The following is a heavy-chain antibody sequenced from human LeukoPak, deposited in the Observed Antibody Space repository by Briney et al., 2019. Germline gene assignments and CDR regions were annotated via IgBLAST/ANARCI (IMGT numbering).Heavy chain of an antibody. Sequence: ASVKVSCKASGYTFTGYYMHWVRQAPGQGLEWMGWINPNSGGTNYAQKFQGRVTMTRDTSISTAYMELSRLRSDDTAVYYCARASLTGYARLFDYWGQGTLVTVSS. CDR2: INPNSGGT. CDR3: ARASLTGYARLFDY. V-gene: IGHV1-2*02. D-gene: IGHD3-9*01. J-gene: IGHJ4*02. CDR1: GYTFTGYY.